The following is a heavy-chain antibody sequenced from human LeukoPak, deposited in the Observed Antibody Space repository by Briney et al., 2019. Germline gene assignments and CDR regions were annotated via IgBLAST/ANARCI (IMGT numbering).Heavy chain of an antibody. CDR2: ISSSGSTT. CDR1: AFTFSSYS. J-gene: IGHJ4*02. CDR3: ASSPDYFDY. V-gene: IGHV3-48*01. Sequence: GGSLRLSCAASAFTFSSYSMNWVRQAPGKGLEWVSYISSSGSTTYYADSVKGRFTISRDNAKNSLYLQMNSLRAEDTAVYYCASSPDYFDYWGQGTLVTVSS. D-gene: IGHD1-14*01.